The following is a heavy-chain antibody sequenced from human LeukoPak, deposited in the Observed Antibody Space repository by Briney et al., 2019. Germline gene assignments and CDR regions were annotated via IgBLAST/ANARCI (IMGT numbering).Heavy chain of an antibody. D-gene: IGHD7-27*01. CDR3: ARDGNWGSLRGAFDI. CDR1: GYTFNTYY. V-gene: IGHV1-46*02. CDR2: INPGGGDT. J-gene: IGHJ3*02. Sequence: ASVKVSCKASGYTFNTYYIHWVRQAPGQGLEWMGLINPGGGDTSYAQNLQGRVTMTRDTSTSTVYMELSSLISEDTAVYYCARDGNWGSLRGAFDIWGQGTMVTVSS.